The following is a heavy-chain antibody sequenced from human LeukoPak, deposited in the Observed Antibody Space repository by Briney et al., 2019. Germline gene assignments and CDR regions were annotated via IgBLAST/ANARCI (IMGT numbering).Heavy chain of an antibody. Sequence: EASVKVSCKASGGTFSSYAISWVRQAPGQGLEWMGRIIPIFGTANYAQKFQGRVTITTDESTSTAYMELSSLRSVDTAVYYCARETGTTFGSWFDPWGQGTLVTVSS. V-gene: IGHV1-69*05. CDR1: GGTFSSYA. J-gene: IGHJ5*02. CDR2: IIPIFGTA. CDR3: ARETGTTFGSWFDP. D-gene: IGHD1-7*01.